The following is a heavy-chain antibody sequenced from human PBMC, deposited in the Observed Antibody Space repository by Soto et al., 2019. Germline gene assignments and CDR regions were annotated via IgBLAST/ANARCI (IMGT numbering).Heavy chain of an antibody. CDR2: LYSGGST. CDR3: ARERDTTGYVLKY. V-gene: IGHV3-66*01. CDR1: GFTVSSNY. D-gene: IGHD3-22*01. J-gene: IGHJ4*02. Sequence: EVQLVESGGGLVQPGESLRLSCAASGFTVSSNYMSWVRQAPGKGLEWVSILYSGGSTYYAGSVRGRFTISRDNSKNMLYLQMYSLRAEDTAVYCCARERDTTGYVLKYWGQGTLVTVSS.